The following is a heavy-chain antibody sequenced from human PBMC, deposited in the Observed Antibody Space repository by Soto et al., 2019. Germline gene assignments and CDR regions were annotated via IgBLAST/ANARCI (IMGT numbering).Heavy chain of an antibody. D-gene: IGHD6-13*01. CDR1: GYSFTSYW. CDR2: IDPSDSYT. J-gene: IGHJ4*02. CDR3: ARHVNRQLGGFIAAAGPINFDY. Sequence: LGESLKISCKGSGYSFTSYWISWVRQMPGKGLEWMGRIDPSDSYTNYSPSFQGHVTISADKSISTAYLQWSSLKASDTAMYYCARHVNRQLGGFIAAAGPINFDYWGQGTLVTVSS. V-gene: IGHV5-10-1*01.